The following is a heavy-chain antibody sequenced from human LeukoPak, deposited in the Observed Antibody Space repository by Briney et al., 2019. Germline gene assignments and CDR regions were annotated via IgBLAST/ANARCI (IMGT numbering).Heavy chain of an antibody. Sequence: GGSLRLSCAASGFTFSSYAMHWVRQAPGKGLEWVALISYDGTNKYYADSVKGRFTISRDNSKNTLYLQMNSLRAEDTAVYYCASIPQSRPSDGDDDNYHYYGMDVWGQEPTVTVSS. V-gene: IGHV3-30-3*01. D-gene: IGHD4-17*01. CDR1: GFTFSSYA. J-gene: IGHJ6*02. CDR2: ISYDGTNK. CDR3: ASIPQSRPSDGDDDNYHYYGMDV.